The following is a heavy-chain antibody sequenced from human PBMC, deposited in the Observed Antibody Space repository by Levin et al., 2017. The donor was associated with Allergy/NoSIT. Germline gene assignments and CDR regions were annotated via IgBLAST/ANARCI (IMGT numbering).Heavy chain of an antibody. CDR2: ISWDSGSI. CDR1: GITFDDYA. Sequence: SLKISCAASGITFDDYAMHWVRQAPGKGLEWVSGISWDSGSIGYAGSVKGRFTISRDNAKNSLYLQMNSLKTEDTALYYCARRGDTSLDYWGQGTLVTVSS. D-gene: IGHD3-22*01. J-gene: IGHJ4*02. V-gene: IGHV3-9*01. CDR3: ARRGDTSLDY.